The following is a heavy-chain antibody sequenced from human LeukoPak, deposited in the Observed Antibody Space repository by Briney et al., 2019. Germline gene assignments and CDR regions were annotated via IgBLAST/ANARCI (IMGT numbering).Heavy chain of an antibody. V-gene: IGHV1-2*02. CDR2: INPNSGGT. Sequence: PGASVKVSCKASGYTFTGYYMHWVRQAPGQGLEWMGWINPNSGGTNYAQKFQGRVTMTRDTSISTAYMELSRLRSDDTAVYCCARERGYSYGYGLDYWGQGTLVTVSS. CDR3: ARERGYSYGYGLDY. D-gene: IGHD5-18*01. CDR1: GYTFTGYY. J-gene: IGHJ4*02.